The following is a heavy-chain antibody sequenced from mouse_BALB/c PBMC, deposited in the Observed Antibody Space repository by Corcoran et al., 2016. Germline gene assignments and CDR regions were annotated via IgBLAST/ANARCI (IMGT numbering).Heavy chain of an antibody. CDR1: GYTFTSYV. J-gene: IGHJ4*01. CDR2: INPYNDGT. CDR3: ARNGYYCSSYDYAMDY. Sequence: EVQLQQSGPELVKPGASVKMSCKASGYTFTSYVMHWVKQKPGQGLEWIGYINPYNDGTKYNEKFKGKATLTSDKSSSTAYMELSSLTSEDSAVYYCARNGYYCSSYDYAMDYWGQATSVTVSS. V-gene: IGHV1S136*01. D-gene: IGHD1-1*01.